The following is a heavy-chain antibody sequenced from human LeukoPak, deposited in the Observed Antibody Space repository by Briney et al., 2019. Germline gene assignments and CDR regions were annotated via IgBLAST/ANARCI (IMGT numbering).Heavy chain of an antibody. V-gene: IGHV3-74*01. CDR2: ANSDGSST. Sequence: GGSLRLSCVASGFTFNSYWMHWVRQAPGKGLVWVSRANSDGSSTNYADSVKGRFTISRDNAKNTLYLQMNSLRPEDTAVYYCARSWRGDRRCFDPWGQGTLVTVSS. CDR3: ARSWRGDRRCFDP. CDR1: GFTFNSYW. J-gene: IGHJ5*02. D-gene: IGHD3-10*01.